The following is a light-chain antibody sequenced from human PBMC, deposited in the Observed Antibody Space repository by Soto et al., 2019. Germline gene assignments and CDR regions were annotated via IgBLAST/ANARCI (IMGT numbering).Light chain of an antibody. CDR1: QSITTY. J-gene: IGKJ2*01. CDR3: QQSYNTPYT. V-gene: IGKV1-39*01. Sequence: DIQMTQSPSSLCASVGDRVTITCRASQSITTYLNWYQQKPGKAPKLLMYVASSLQSGVPSRFSGSGSGTDFTLTISSLQPEDFATYYCQQSYNTPYTFGQGTKLEIK. CDR2: VAS.